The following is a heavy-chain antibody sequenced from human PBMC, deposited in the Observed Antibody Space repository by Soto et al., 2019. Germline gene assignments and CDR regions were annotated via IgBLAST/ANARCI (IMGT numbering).Heavy chain of an antibody. CDR2: ISWNSGSI. CDR3: AKTNYDILTGYKYWYFDL. V-gene: IGHV3-9*01. CDR1: GFTFDDYA. D-gene: IGHD3-9*01. J-gene: IGHJ2*01. Sequence: EVQLVESGGGLVQPGRSLRLSCAASGFTFDDYAMHWVRQAPGKGLEWVSGISWNSGSIGYADSVKGRFTISRDNAKNSLYLQMNSLRAEDTALYYCAKTNYDILTGYKYWYFDLWGRGTLVTVSS.